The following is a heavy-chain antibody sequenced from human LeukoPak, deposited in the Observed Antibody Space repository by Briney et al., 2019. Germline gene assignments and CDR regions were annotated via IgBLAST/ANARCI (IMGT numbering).Heavy chain of an antibody. CDR3: ASFMTTPLDFDY. J-gene: IGHJ4*02. Sequence: GGSLRLSCAASGFTVSSNYMNWVRQAPGKGLEWVAVISYDGSNKYYADPVKGRFTISRDNSKNTLYLQMNSLRAEDTAVYYCASFMTTPLDFDYWGQGTLVTVSS. D-gene: IGHD4-11*01. CDR2: ISYDGSNK. CDR1: GFTVSSNY. V-gene: IGHV3-30*03.